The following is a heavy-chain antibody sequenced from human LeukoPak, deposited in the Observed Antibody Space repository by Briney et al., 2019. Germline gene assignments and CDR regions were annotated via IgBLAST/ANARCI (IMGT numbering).Heavy chain of an antibody. V-gene: IGHV3-30-3*01. CDR2: ISYDGSNK. Sequence: GGSLRLSCAASGFTFSSYAMHWVRQAPGKGLEWVAVISYDGSNKYYADSVKGRFTISRDNSKNTLYLQMNSLRAEDTAVYYCAKDSDFGVVIILAEYFQHWGQGTLVTVSS. J-gene: IGHJ1*01. D-gene: IGHD3-3*01. CDR1: GFTFSSYA. CDR3: AKDSDFGVVIILAEYFQH.